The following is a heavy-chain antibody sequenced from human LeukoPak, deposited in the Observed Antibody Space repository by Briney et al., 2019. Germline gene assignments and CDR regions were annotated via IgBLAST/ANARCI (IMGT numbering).Heavy chain of an antibody. CDR3: ARDRSRGYSYGSFDY. V-gene: IGHV4-31*03. Sequence: PSQTLSLTCTVSGGSIRSGGYYWSWIRQHPGKGLEWIGYIYYSGSTYYNPSLKSRVTTSVDTSKNQFSLKLSSVTAADTAVYYCARDRSRGYSYGSFDYWGQGTLVTVSS. D-gene: IGHD5-18*01. CDR2: IYYSGST. CDR1: GGSIRSGGYY. J-gene: IGHJ4*02.